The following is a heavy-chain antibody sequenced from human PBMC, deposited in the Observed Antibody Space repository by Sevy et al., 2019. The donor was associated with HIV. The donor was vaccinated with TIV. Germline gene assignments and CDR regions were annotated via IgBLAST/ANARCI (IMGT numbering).Heavy chain of an antibody. J-gene: IGHJ4*02. Sequence: GGSLRLSCAASGFTFSNYAMSWVRQTPGKGLEWVSAISGSAHRTYYTDSVKGRFTISRDNSKNMLFLQMNSLRAEDTAVYYRAKEVSEYSYSDYWGQGTLVTVSS. CDR1: GFTFSNYA. V-gene: IGHV3-23*01. CDR2: ISGSAHRT. D-gene: IGHD5-18*01. CDR3: AKEVSEYSYSDY.